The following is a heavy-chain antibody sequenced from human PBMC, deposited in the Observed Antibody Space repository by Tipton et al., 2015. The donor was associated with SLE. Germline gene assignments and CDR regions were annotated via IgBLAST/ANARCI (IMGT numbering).Heavy chain of an antibody. D-gene: IGHD4/OR15-4a*01. Sequence: TLSLTCTVSGGSISSYYWSWIWQPPGKGLEWIGYIYYSGSTNYNPSLKSRVTISVDTSKNQFSLKLSSVTAADTAVYYCARFTAQYGGYLDYWGQGTLVTVSS. CDR3: ARFTAQYGGYLDY. J-gene: IGHJ4*02. CDR1: GGSISSYY. CDR2: IYYSGST. V-gene: IGHV4-59*12.